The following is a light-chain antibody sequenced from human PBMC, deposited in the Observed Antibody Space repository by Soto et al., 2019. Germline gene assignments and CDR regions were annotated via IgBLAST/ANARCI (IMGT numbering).Light chain of an antibody. V-gene: IGKV1-5*01. Sequence: DIKMTQSPSTLSASGVDVATISCRGRRSIGRFLSWYQHQPGKAPKLLIYDASTLESGVPSRFSGTGSGTEFTFSITSLQTGDFGTYYCQQCYMGWTFGQGTKVDIK. CDR2: DAS. CDR1: RSIGRF. CDR3: QQCYMGWT. J-gene: IGKJ1*01.